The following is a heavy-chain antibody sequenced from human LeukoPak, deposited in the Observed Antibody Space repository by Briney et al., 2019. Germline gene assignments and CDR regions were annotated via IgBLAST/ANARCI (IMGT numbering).Heavy chain of an antibody. Sequence: SETLSLTCTVSVDSISSSNYYWGWIRQPPGKGLEWLRGIYSSGSTYYNPSLKSRVTISVDTSKNQISLKLNSVTAADTAVYYCLRDQHDYYFFYMDVWVKGTTVTVSS. CDR2: IYSSGST. CDR3: LRDQHDYYFFYMDV. V-gene: IGHV4-39*07. J-gene: IGHJ6*03. CDR1: VDSISSSNYY.